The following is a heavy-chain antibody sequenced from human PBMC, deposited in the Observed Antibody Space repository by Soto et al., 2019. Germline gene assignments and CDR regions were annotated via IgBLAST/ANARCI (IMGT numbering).Heavy chain of an antibody. D-gene: IGHD1-26*01. Sequence: QVKLVQSGAEVKKPGASVNVSCKASGYTFTVYYMHWVRQAPGQGLEWMGWINPKSGGTMYPQKFQGRVTMTGDTSISTAYMALTRLRSDDTAVYYCARDLAKGGGSAGFDYWGQGTLVTVSS. CDR1: GYTFTVYY. CDR3: ARDLAKGGGSAGFDY. J-gene: IGHJ4*02. CDR2: INPKSGGT. V-gene: IGHV1-2*02.